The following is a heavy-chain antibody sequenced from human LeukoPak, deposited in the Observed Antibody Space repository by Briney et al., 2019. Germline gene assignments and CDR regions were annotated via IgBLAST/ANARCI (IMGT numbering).Heavy chain of an antibody. J-gene: IGHJ1*01. D-gene: IGHD3-22*01. Sequence: GGSLRLSCAASGFTFSSYWMHWVRQAPGKRLVWVSRIKSDGSTNYAGSVKGRFTISRDNAKNTVSLQMNSLRAEDTGVYYCARAPSEIGGYYPEYFRHWGQGTLVTVSS. CDR1: GFTFSSYW. CDR3: ARAPSEIGGYYPEYFRH. CDR2: IKSDGST. V-gene: IGHV3-74*01.